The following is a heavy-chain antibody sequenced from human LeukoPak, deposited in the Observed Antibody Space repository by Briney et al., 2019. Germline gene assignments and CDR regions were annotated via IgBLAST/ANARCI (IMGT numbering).Heavy chain of an antibody. CDR3: ATDHSMANTAWWFDP. CDR2: INPTGGST. Sequence: ASVKVSCKASGYTFTSHYMHWVRQAPGQGLEWMGLINPTGGSTGYAQKFQGRTTMSRDTSTSTVYMELSSLRSEDTAFYYCATDHSMANTAWWFDPWGQGTLVTVSS. D-gene: IGHD5-24*01. J-gene: IGHJ5*02. CDR1: GYTFTSHY. V-gene: IGHV1-46*01.